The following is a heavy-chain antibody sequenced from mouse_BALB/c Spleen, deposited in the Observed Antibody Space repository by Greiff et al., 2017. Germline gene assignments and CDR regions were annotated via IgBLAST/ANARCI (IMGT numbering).Heavy chain of an antibody. CDR1: GFNIKDTY. CDR2: IDPANGNT. D-gene: IGHD1-1*01. Sequence: EVQLQESGAELVKPGASVKLSCTASGFNIKDTYMHWVKQRPEQGLEWIGRIDPANGNTKYDPKFQGKATITADTSSNTAYLQLSSLTSEDTAVYYCAREYYGSSPFAYWGQGTLVTVSA. V-gene: IGHV14-3*02. J-gene: IGHJ3*01. CDR3: AREYYGSSPFAY.